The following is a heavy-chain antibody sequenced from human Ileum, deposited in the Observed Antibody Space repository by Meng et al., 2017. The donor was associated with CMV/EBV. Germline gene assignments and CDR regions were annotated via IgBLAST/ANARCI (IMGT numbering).Heavy chain of an antibody. CDR3: ARGRYGSRNLNNYFDP. CDR2: VYYSGST. Sequence: QVQLTESGPGLVQPSQTLSLTCFVSGDSRNSGDYYWNWIRQSPGKGLEWIGYVYYSGSTYYNPSLEGRLTISVDTPKNKFSLKLNSVTASDTAVYYCARGRYGSRNLNNYFDPWGQGTLVTVSS. V-gene: IGHV4-30-4*08. D-gene: IGHD3-10*01. CDR1: GDSRNSGDYY. J-gene: IGHJ5*02.